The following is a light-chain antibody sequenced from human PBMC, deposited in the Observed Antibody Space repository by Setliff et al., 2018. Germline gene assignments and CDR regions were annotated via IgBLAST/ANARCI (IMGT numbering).Light chain of an antibody. V-gene: IGLV2-14*03. CDR3: SSYADSNIFL. Sequence: QSALTQPASVSGSPGQSITISCTGTNSDVGGYNYVSWYQQHPGRAPKLIIYDVSYRPSGVSNRFSGSKSGNRASLTISGLQAEDEADYYCSSYADSNIFLFGTGTKVTVL. CDR1: NSDVGGYNY. CDR2: DVS. J-gene: IGLJ1*01.